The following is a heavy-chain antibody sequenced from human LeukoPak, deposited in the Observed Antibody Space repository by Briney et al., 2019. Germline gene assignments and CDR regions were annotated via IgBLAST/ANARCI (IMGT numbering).Heavy chain of an antibody. D-gene: IGHD5-24*01. Sequence: GGSLRLSCAASGFTFSSYSMNWVRQAPGKGLEWVSSISSSSSYIYYADSVKGRFTISRDNAKNSPYLQMNSLRAEDTAVYYCARDPPGRDNGLDVWGQGTTVLVSS. V-gene: IGHV3-21*01. CDR1: GFTFSSYS. CDR3: ARDPPGRDNGLDV. CDR2: ISSSSSYI. J-gene: IGHJ6*02.